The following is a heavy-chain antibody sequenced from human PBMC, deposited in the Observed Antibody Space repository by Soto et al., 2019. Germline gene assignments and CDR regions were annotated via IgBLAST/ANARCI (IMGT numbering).Heavy chain of an antibody. CDR1: GFTFGIFA. D-gene: IGHD6-19*01. J-gene: IGHJ6*03. CDR2: ISATGGGT. CDR3: AKASGQWLDSYYYYMDV. Sequence: GGSLRLSCAASGFTFGIFAMTWVRQAPGKGLEWVSTISATGGGTFYADSVKGRFTISRDNSKNTLYLQMNSLRAEDTAVYYCAKASGQWLDSYYYYMDVWGKGTTVTVSS. V-gene: IGHV3-23*01.